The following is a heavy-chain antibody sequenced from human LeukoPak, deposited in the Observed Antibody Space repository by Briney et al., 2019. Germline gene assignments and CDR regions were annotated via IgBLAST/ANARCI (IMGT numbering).Heavy chain of an antibody. V-gene: IGHV3-66*01. D-gene: IGHD2-8*01. J-gene: IGHJ4*02. CDR3: ASKYGY. CDR2: IYIGGST. CDR1: GFTVGSNY. Sequence: GGSLRLSCAASGFTVGSNYMSWVRQAPGKGLEWVSVIYIGGSTYYADSVKGRFTISRDNSKNTLYLQMNSLRAEDTAVYYCASKYGYWGQGTLVTVSS.